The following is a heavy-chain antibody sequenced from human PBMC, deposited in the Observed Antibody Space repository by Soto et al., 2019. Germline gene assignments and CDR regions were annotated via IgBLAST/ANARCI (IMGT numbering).Heavy chain of an antibody. D-gene: IGHD3-16*01. CDR3: ARDKDLQPTVWGF. CDR2: DYYSGAT. V-gene: IGHV4-31*03. Sequence: SETLSLTCTVSGDSMATGGHYYNWIRQVPGKGLEWIGYDYYSGATHYTPSLRARATISRDTSKNQFSLRLISVTAADTVLYYCARDKDLQPTVWGFWGQGIQVTVSS. J-gene: IGHJ4*02. CDR1: GDSMATGGHY.